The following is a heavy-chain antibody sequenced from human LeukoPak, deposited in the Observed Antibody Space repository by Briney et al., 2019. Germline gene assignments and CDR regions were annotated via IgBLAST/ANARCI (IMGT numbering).Heavy chain of an antibody. CDR3: ARRSSPDYYNSGTYYLFDY. J-gene: IGHJ4*02. D-gene: IGHD3-10*01. V-gene: IGHV3-48*01. Sequence: GGSLRLSCAASGFTFSTYSMTWVRQAPGKGLGWVSYISSSNSAIYYADSVRGRFTISRDNAKNSLYLQMNSLRAEDMAVYYCARRSSPDYYNSGTYYLFDYWGQGTLVTVSS. CDR1: GFTFSTYS. CDR2: ISSSNSAI.